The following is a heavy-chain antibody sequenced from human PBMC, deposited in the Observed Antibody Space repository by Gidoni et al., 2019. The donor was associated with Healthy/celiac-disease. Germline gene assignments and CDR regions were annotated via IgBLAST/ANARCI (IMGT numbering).Heavy chain of an antibody. Sequence: EVQLVESGGGLVQPGGSLRLSCAASGFTFSSYSMNWFRQAPGKGLEWVSYISSSSSTIYYADSVKGRFTISRDNAKNSLYLQMNSLRAEDTAVYYCAREVYYDFWSGYHYYYYGMDVWGQGTTVTVSS. V-gene: IGHV3-48*04. J-gene: IGHJ6*02. D-gene: IGHD3-3*01. CDR3: AREVYYDFWSGYHYYYYGMDV. CDR1: GFTFSSYS. CDR2: ISSSSSTI.